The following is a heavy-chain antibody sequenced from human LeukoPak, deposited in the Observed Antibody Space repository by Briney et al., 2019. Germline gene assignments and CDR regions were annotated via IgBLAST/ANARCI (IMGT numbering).Heavy chain of an antibody. V-gene: IGHV3-21*01. Sequence: SGGSLRLSCAASGFTFSTYSMNWVRQAPGKGLEWVSSISSGGSYIYYVDSVKGRFTISRDNAENSLYLQMNSLRAEDTAVYYCARGPPIDYWGQGTLVTVSS. J-gene: IGHJ4*02. CDR3: ARGPPIDY. CDR2: ISSGGSYI. CDR1: GFTFSTYS.